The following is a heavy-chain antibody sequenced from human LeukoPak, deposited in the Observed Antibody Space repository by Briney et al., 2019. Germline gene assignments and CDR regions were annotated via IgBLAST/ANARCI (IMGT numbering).Heavy chain of an antibody. V-gene: IGHV3-23*01. D-gene: IGHD3-10*01. J-gene: IGHJ4*02. CDR3: AKPSYGSGSYNSVDY. CDR2: ISGSGGST. CDR1: GFTFSSYA. Sequence: GGSLRLSCAASGFTFSSYAMSWVRQAPGKGLEWVSAISGSGGSTYYADSVKGRFTIPRDNSKNTLYLQMNSLRAEDTAVYYCAKPSYGSGSYNSVDYWGQGTLVTVSS.